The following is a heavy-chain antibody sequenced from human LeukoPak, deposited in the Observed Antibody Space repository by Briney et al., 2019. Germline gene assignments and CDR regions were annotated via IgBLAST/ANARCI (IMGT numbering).Heavy chain of an antibody. J-gene: IGHJ4*02. CDR3: AKAAARSRYYDFWSGYYPDY. V-gene: IGHV3-23*01. Sequence: GGSLRLSCAASGFTFSSYAMSWVRQAPGKGLEWVSAISGSGGSTYYADSVKGRFTISRDNSKNTLYLQMNSLRAEDTAVYYCAKAAARSRYYDFWSGYYPDYWGQGTLVTVSS. CDR1: GFTFSSYA. D-gene: IGHD3-3*01. CDR2: ISGSGGST.